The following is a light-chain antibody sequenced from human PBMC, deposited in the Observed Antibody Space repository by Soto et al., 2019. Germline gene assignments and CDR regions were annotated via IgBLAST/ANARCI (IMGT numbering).Light chain of an antibody. V-gene: IGLV2-14*01. CDR2: EVS. J-gene: IGLJ1*01. Sequence: QSALTQPASVSGSPRQWITISCTGTSCDVGDYNYVFWYQQYPGKAPKLLIYEVSNRPSGVSNRFSDSKSGNTASLTISALQAEDEADYYCSSYTSSSTRVFGTGTKLTVL. CDR1: SCDVGDYNY. CDR3: SSYTSSSTRV.